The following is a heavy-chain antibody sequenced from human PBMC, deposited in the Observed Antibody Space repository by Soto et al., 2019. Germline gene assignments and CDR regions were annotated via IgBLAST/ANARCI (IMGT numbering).Heavy chain of an antibody. CDR2: IKSETGGGTT. CDR1: GFLFINAW. CDR3: TTTYTGGSFYT. Sequence: EVQVVESGGGLVQPGKSLRLSCAASGFLFINAWMNWVRQAPGKGLEWVGHIKSETGGGTTDYAAPVKGRFTIARDDSKNMLYLQMNSLKTEDTAVYYCTTTYTGGSFYTWGQGTLVTVSS. V-gene: IGHV3-15*07. J-gene: IGHJ5*02. D-gene: IGHD1-26*01.